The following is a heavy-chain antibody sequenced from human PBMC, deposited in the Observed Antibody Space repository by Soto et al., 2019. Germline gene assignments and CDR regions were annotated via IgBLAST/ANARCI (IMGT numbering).Heavy chain of an antibody. D-gene: IGHD1-26*01. Sequence: QVQLVESGGGVVQPGTSLRLSCEASGFAFNKFGMHWVRQAPGKGLEWVAFISYDGSYQYYADSVQGRLTITRDNSMNTLNMQLNSLRREDTVVYYCAKGGEVGGVLGDHWGQGTLVTVSS. V-gene: IGHV3-30*18. CDR3: AKGGEVGGVLGDH. CDR2: ISYDGSYQ. CDR1: GFAFNKFG. J-gene: IGHJ4*02.